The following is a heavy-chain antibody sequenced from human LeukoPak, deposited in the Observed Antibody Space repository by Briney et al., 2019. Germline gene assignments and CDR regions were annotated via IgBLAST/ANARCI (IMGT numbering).Heavy chain of an antibody. Sequence: GASVKVSCKASGGTFSSYAISWVRQAPGQGLEWMGGIIPIFGTANYAQKFQGRVTITADESTSTAYMELSSLRSEDTAVYYCARVDQNWFDPWGQGTPVTVSS. D-gene: IGHD2-2*01. CDR3: ARVDQNWFDP. J-gene: IGHJ5*02. CDR1: GGTFSSYA. CDR2: IIPIFGTA. V-gene: IGHV1-69*13.